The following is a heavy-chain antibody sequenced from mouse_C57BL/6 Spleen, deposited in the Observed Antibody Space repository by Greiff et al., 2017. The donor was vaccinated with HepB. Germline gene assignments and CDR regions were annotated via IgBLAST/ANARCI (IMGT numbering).Heavy chain of an antibody. D-gene: IGHD1-1*01. CDR1: GFTFSDYG. CDR2: ISSGSSTI. J-gene: IGHJ1*03. V-gene: IGHV5-17*01. Sequence: EVMLVESGGGLVKPGGSLKLSCAASGFTFSDYGMHWVRQAPEKGLEWVAYISSGSSTIYYADTVKGRFTISRDNAKNTLFLQMTSRRSEDTAMYYCARRGNLLLRSDWYFDVWGTGTTVTVSS. CDR3: ARRGNLLLRSDWYFDV.